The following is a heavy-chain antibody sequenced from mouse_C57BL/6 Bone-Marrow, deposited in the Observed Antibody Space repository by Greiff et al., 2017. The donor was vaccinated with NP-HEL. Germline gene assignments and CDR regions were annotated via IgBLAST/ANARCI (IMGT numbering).Heavy chain of an antibody. V-gene: IGHV1-76*01. Sequence: QVQLQQSGAELVRPGASVKLSCKASGYTFTDYYINWVKQRPGQGLEWIARIYPGSGNTYYNETFKGKATLTAEKSSSTAYMLLSSLSSEDSAVYCGARGGWDCWYFDVWGTGTTVTVSS. J-gene: IGHJ1*03. CDR2: IYPGSGNT. D-gene: IGHD4-1*01. CDR3: ARGGWDCWYFDV. CDR1: GYTFTDYY.